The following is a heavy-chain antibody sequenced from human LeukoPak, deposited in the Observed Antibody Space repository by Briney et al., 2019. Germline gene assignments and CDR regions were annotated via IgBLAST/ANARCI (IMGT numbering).Heavy chain of an antibody. CDR1: GFTFSSYS. V-gene: IGHV3-21*01. J-gene: IGHJ4*02. D-gene: IGHD2-21*02. CDR2: ISSSSSYI. Sequence: SGGSLRLSCAASGFTFSSYSMNWVRQAPGKGLEWVSSISSSSSYIYYADSVKGRFTISRDNAKNSLYLQMNSLRAEDTAVYYCARRDWGYFDYWGQGTLVTVSS. CDR3: ARRDWGYFDY.